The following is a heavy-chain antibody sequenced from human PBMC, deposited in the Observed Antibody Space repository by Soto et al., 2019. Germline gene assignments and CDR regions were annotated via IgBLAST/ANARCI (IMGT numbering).Heavy chain of an antibody. CDR2: INHSGST. J-gene: IGHJ4*02. CDR1: GGSFSGYY. CDR3: ARTPRRGSSGYLYYFDY. Sequence: QVQLQQWGAGLLKPSETLSLTCAVYGGSFSGYYWSWIRQPPGKGMEWIGEINHSGSTNYNPSLKSRVTISVDTSRNQFSLKLSSVTAADTAVYYCARTPRRGSSGYLYYFDYWGQGTLVTVSS. D-gene: IGHD6-13*01. V-gene: IGHV4-34*01.